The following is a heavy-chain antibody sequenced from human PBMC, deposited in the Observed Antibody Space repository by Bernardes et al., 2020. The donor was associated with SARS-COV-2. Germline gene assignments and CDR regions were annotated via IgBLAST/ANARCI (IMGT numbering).Heavy chain of an antibody. V-gene: IGHV4-34*01. Sequence: SETLSLTCAVYGGSFSGYYWTWIRQPPGKGLEWVGEINHSGSTNYNPSLKSRVTISVDTSKNQFSLKLNSVTAADTAVYYCARAPDYGSGSGRFDSWGQGTLVTVSS. D-gene: IGHD4-17*01. CDR3: ARAPDYGSGSGRFDS. CDR2: INHSGST. J-gene: IGHJ4*02. CDR1: GGSFSGYY.